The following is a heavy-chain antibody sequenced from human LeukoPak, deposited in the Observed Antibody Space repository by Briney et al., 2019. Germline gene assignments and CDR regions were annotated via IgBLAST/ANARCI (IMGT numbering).Heavy chain of an antibody. D-gene: IGHD2-2*01. V-gene: IGHV3-21*01. CDR3: ARQPIFVVPGAISWFDP. CDR1: GFTFSSYS. Sequence: PGGSLRLACAASGFTFSSYSMNWVRQAPGKGLEWVSSISSSSSYIYYADSMKGRFTIFRDNAKNSLYLQVKSLRAEDTAVYYCARQPIFVVPGAISWFDPWGQGTLVPVSS. CDR2: ISSSSSYI. J-gene: IGHJ5*02.